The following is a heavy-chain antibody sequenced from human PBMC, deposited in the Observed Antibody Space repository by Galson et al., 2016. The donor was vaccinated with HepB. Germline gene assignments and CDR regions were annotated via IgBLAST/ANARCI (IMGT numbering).Heavy chain of an antibody. CDR3: ARLGVITMVILA. V-gene: IGHV4-39*01. Sequence: SNDYMSWVRQAPGKGLEWIGSFYSSGSTYYNPSLKSRVTISVDMSTDQFSLKLNSVTAADTAVYYCARLGVITMVILAWGQGTLVTVSS. CDR2: FYSSGST. CDR1: SNDY. D-gene: IGHD3-22*01. J-gene: IGHJ1*01.